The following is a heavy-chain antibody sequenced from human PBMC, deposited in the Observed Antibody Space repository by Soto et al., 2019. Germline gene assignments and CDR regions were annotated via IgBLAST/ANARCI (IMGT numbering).Heavy chain of an antibody. Sequence: QVQLVESGGGVVQPGRSLRLSCAASGFTFSSYGMHWVRQAPGKGLEWVAVIWYDGSNKYYADSVKGRFTISRDNSKNTLYLQMNSLRAEDTAVYCCARDHYYGSGSSRGDGMDVWGQGTTVTVSS. CDR2: IWYDGSNK. CDR3: ARDHYYGSGSSRGDGMDV. J-gene: IGHJ6*02. D-gene: IGHD3-10*01. V-gene: IGHV3-33*01. CDR1: GFTFSSYG.